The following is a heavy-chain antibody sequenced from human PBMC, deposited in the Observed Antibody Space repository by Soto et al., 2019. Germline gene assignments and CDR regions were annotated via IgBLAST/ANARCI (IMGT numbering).Heavy chain of an antibody. CDR2: IYYSGST. CDR3: ARVRRTLYDSSGYGYFDY. V-gene: IGHV4-31*03. CDR1: GGSISSGGYY. Sequence: PSETLSLTCTVSGGSISSGGYYWSWIRQHPGKGLEWIGYIYYSGSTYYNPSLKSRVTISVDTSKNQFSLKLSSVTAADTAVYYCARVRRTLYDSSGYGYFDYWGQGTLVTAPQ. D-gene: IGHD3-22*01. J-gene: IGHJ4*02.